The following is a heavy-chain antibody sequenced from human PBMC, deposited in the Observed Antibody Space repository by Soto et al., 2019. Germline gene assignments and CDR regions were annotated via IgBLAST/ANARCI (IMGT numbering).Heavy chain of an antibody. CDR3: ELIFCMDV. CDR2: IIPTFGTA. V-gene: IGHV1-69*13. CDR1: GGTFSSYY. D-gene: IGHD1-26*01. Sequence: GSSVKVSCKASGGTFSSYYFSSLRQAPGQGDEGMRGIIPTFGTAIYAQMFQGSVTVTADESTSTAYMALSSLRCEDTAVYYCELIFCMDVWGQGTTVTVSS. J-gene: IGHJ6*02.